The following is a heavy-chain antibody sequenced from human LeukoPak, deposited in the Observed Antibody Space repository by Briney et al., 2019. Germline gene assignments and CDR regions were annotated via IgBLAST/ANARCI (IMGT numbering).Heavy chain of an antibody. V-gene: IGHV3-23*01. CDR1: GFTFSQYS. D-gene: IGHD3-22*01. Sequence: GGSLRLSCAASGFTFSQYSMNWVRQAPGKGLEWVSVISGSGGNTHYADSVKGRFTISRDISKNTLYLQMNSLRAEDTAVYYCAKDPTYYYDSSGYPPDYWGQGTLVTVSS. CDR3: AKDPTYYYDSSGYPPDY. J-gene: IGHJ4*02. CDR2: ISGSGGNT.